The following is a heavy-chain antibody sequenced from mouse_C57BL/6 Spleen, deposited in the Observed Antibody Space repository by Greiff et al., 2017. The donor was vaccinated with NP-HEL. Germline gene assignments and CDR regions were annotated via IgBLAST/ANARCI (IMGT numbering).Heavy chain of an antibody. CDR2: IYPGDGDT. D-gene: IGHD2-4*01. J-gene: IGHJ3*01. CDR1: GYAFSSSW. V-gene: IGHV1-82*01. Sequence: QVQLQQSGPELVKPGASVKISCKASGYAFSSSWMNWVKQRPGKGLEWIGRIYPGDGDTNYNGKFKGKATLTVDKSSSTAYMQLSSLTSEDSAVYFCARDDYGRRFAYWGQGTLVTVSA. CDR3: ARDDYGRRFAY.